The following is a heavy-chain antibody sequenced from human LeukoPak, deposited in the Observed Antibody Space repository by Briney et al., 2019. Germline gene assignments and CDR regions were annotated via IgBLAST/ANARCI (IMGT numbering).Heavy chain of an antibody. Sequence: GGSLRLSCAASGFTFSSYSMNWVRQAPGKGLEWVSSISSSSSYIYYADSVKGRFTISRDNDKNSLYLQMNSLRAEDTAVYYCARDFRAYSSSWNYWGQGTLVTVSS. CDR2: ISSSSSYI. CDR3: ARDFRAYSSSWNY. CDR1: GFTFSSYS. V-gene: IGHV3-21*01. J-gene: IGHJ4*02. D-gene: IGHD6-6*01.